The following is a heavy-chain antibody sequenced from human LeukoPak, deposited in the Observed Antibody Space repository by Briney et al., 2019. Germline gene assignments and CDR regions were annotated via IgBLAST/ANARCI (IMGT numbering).Heavy chain of an antibody. D-gene: IGHD4/OR15-4a*01. Sequence: PGGSLRLSCAASGFTVSNNYMSWVRQAPGKGLEWVSLIYSGGSTHYTDSVKGRFNISRDNSKNTLYLQMNSLRAEDTAVYYCAKGSNINFDYWGQGTLVTVSS. CDR2: IYSGGST. J-gene: IGHJ4*02. CDR1: GFTVSNNY. CDR3: AKGSNINFDY. V-gene: IGHV3-66*01.